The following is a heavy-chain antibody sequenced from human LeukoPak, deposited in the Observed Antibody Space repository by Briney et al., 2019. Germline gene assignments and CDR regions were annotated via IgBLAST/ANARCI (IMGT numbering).Heavy chain of an antibody. CDR2: IYYSGST. CDR1: GFTFSTYA. D-gene: IGHD3-10*01. V-gene: IGHV4-59*01. J-gene: IGHJ6*02. Sequence: PGGSLRLSCAASGFTFSTYAMSWIRQPPGKGLEWIGYIYYSGSTNYNPSLKSRVTISVDTSKNQFSLKLSSVTAADTAVYYCARGYYGSGSLFYYYYYGMDVWGQGTTVTVSS. CDR3: ARGYYGSGSLFYYYYYGMDV.